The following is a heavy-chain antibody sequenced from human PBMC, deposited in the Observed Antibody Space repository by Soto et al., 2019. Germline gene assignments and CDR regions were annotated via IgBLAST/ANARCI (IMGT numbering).Heavy chain of an antibody. Sequence: PGGSLRLSCTASGFTFSNSAMTWVRQAPGKGLEWVSIISASGRSTYHAASVKGRFTISRDNSKDTLYLQMTRLRAEDTATYYCASFDISFLEMATITRDGSYWGQGTLVTVSS. CDR2: ISASGRST. V-gene: IGHV3-23*01. CDR1: GFTFSNSA. D-gene: IGHD5-12*01. CDR3: ASFDISFLEMATITRDGSY. J-gene: IGHJ4*02.